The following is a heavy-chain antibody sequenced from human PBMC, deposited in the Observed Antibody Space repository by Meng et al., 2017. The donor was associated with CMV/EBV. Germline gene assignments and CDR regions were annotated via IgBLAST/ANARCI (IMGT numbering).Heavy chain of an antibody. CDR1: GYSFTSYW. Sequence: GESLKISCQGSGYSFTSYWIGWVRQMPGKGLEWMGIIYPGDSATRYSPSFQGQVTISADKSISTAYLQWSSLKASDTAMYYCARPIAAAGNDYYGMDVWGQGTTVTVSS. CDR3: ARPIAAAGNDYYGMDV. CDR2: IYPGDSAT. V-gene: IGHV5-51*01. D-gene: IGHD6-13*01. J-gene: IGHJ6*02.